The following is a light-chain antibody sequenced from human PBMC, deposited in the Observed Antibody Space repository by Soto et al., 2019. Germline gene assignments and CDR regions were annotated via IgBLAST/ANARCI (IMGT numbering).Light chain of an antibody. V-gene: IGKV3-20*01. Sequence: EIVLTQSPGTLSLSPGEKATLSCRASQSVSSSYLAWYQQKPGQAPRLLIYGASIRATGIPDRFSGSGSGTDFTLTISRLEPEDFAVYYSQQYGSSPGYTFGQGTKLEIK. J-gene: IGKJ2*01. CDR3: QQYGSSPGYT. CDR1: QSVSSSY. CDR2: GAS.